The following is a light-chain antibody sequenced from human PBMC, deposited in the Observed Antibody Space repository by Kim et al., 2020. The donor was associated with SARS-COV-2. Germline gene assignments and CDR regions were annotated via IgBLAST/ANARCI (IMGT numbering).Light chain of an antibody. Sequence: SPGEGATPSCRPSLNTGINLAWYKQTSGQAPRLRICEAASRANGITEKISGSGSGTDCTITISRLEPKDFAIYFCQQQSEWTPAPSFGGGTKLE. V-gene: IGKV3-11*01. CDR3: QQQSEWTPAPS. CDR1: LNTGIN. J-gene: IGKJ4*01. CDR2: EAA.